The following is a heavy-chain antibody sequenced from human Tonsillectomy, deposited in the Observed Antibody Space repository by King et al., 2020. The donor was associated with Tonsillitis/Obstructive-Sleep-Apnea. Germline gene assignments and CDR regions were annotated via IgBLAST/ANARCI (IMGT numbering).Heavy chain of an antibody. CDR2: ISYDGSNK. Sequence: QVQLVESGGGVVQPGRSLRLSCAASGFTFGSYTMHWVRQAPGKGLEWVAVISYDGSNKYYADSVKGRFTISRDNSKNTLYLQMNSLRAEDTAVYYCARLLGITSAFDHWGQGTLVTVAS. D-gene: IGHD1-14*01. CDR1: GFTFGSYT. J-gene: IGHJ4*02. V-gene: IGHV3-30*04. CDR3: ARLLGITSAFDH.